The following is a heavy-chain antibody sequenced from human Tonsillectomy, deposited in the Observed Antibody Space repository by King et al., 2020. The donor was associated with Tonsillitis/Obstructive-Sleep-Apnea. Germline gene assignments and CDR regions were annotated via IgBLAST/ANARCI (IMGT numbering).Heavy chain of an antibody. J-gene: IGHJ5*02. CDR3: AKDQDSYYCTVTRCYSVGWFDP. CDR2: ISWNSGSI. CDR1: GFTFDDYA. V-gene: IGHV3-9*01. Sequence: VQLVESGGGLVQPGRSLRLSCAASGFTFDDYAMHWVRQAPGKGLEWVSGISWNSGSIDYADSVKGRFTISRDNAKNSLYLQMNSLRVEDTALYYCAKDQDSYYCTVTRCYSVGWFDPWGQGTLVTVSS. D-gene: IGHD2-8*02.